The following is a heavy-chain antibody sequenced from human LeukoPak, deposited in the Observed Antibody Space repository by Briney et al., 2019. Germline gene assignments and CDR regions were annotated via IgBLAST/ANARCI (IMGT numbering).Heavy chain of an antibody. J-gene: IGHJ4*02. CDR1: GFIFSSYW. V-gene: IGHV3-74*01. CDR3: ARGGGSTYGFFSSPDY. Sequence: GGSLRLSCAASGFIFSSYWMHWVRQVPGKGLVWMSRIKSDGSSATYADSVKGRFTISRGNAKNTVYLQMNSLRAEDTALYYCARGGGSTYGFFSSPDYWGQGTLVTVSS. D-gene: IGHD5-18*01. CDR2: IKSDGSSA.